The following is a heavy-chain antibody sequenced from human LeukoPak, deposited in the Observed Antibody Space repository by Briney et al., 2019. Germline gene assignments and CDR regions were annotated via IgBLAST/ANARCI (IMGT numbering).Heavy chain of an antibody. CDR1: GGSFSDYY. CDR3: TRGPPSRGFTYGPPRDGIDV. D-gene: IGHD5-18*01. Sequence: SETLFLTCAVYGGSFSDYYWSWIRQPPGKGLEWIGELSLSGSTNYNPSLKSRVTISADTSKNQLSLKVNSVIAADTAVYYCTRGPPSRGFTYGPPRDGIDVWAKGTTVIVSS. V-gene: IGHV4-34*01. CDR2: LSLSGST. J-gene: IGHJ6*04.